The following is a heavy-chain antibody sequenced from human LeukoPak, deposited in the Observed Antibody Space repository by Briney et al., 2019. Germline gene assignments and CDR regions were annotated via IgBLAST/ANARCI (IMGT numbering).Heavy chain of an antibody. CDR3: ASSIVVVTAKTYYYYYGMDV. J-gene: IGHJ6*02. Sequence: ASVKVSCKASGGTFSSYAISWVRQAPGQGLEWMGRIIPILGIANYAQEFQGRVTITADKSTSTAYMELSSLRSEDTAVYYCASSIVVVTAKTYYYYYGMDVWGQGTTVTVSS. D-gene: IGHD2-21*02. CDR1: GGTFSSYA. V-gene: IGHV1-69*04. CDR2: IIPILGIA.